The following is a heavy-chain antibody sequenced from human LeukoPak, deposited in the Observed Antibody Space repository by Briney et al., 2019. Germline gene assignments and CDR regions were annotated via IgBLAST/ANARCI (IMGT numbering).Heavy chain of an antibody. J-gene: IGHJ4*02. CDR2: IYSGGST. V-gene: IGHV3-53*01. CDR1: GFTVSSNY. D-gene: IGHD5-24*01. CDR3: ARGDGYNRELDC. Sequence: GGSLRLSCAASGFTVSSNYMSWVRQAPGKGLEWVSVIYSGGSTYYANSVKGRFTISRDNSKNTLYLQMNSLRAEDTAVYYCARGDGYNRELDCWGQGTLVTVSS.